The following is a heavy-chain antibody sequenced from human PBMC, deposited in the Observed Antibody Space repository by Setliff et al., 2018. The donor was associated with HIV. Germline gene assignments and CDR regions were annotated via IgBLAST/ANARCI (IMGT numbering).Heavy chain of an antibody. CDR1: GGSLISGGYY. Sequence: KPSETLSLTCSVSGGSLISGGYYWSWIRQHPGKGLEWIGYVYYTGKTYYNPSLESRISMSVDTSKNQFSLKLTSVTAADTAIYYCARDLTSNSNCFEPWGQGTQVTVS. CDR2: VYYTGKT. J-gene: IGHJ5*02. CDR3: ARDLTSNSNCFEP. D-gene: IGHD4-4*01. V-gene: IGHV4-31*03.